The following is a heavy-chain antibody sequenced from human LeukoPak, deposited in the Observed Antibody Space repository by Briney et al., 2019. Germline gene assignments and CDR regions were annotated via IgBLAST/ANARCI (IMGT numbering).Heavy chain of an antibody. CDR1: GFTFDDYA. D-gene: IGHD1-1*01. CDR3: AKGGYNWNDAIFDY. Sequence: GGSLRLSCAATGFTFDDYAMHWVRQARGKGMEWVSGISWNSGSIGYADSVKGRFTISRDNAKNSLYLQMNSLRAEDTALYYCAKGGYNWNDAIFDYWGQGTLVTVSS. V-gene: IGHV3-9*01. J-gene: IGHJ4*02. CDR2: ISWNSGSI.